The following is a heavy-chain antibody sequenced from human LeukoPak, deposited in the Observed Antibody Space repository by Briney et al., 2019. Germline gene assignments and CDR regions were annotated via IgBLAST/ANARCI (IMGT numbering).Heavy chain of an antibody. D-gene: IGHD6-13*01. CDR2: IIPIFGTA. V-gene: IGHV1-69*13. Sequence: SVKVSCKASGGTFSSYAISWVRQAPGQGLEWMGGIIPIFGTANYAQKFQGRVTITADESTSTAYMELSSLRSEDTAVYYCARTSRIAAAGNGFDYWGQGTLVTVSS. CDR1: GGTFSSYA. J-gene: IGHJ4*02. CDR3: ARTSRIAAAGNGFDY.